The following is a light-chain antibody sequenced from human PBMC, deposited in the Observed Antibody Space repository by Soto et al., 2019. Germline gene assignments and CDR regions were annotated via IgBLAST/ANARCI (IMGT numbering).Light chain of an antibody. CDR1: QSVDSY. CDR2: DVS. CDR3: QQRRNWPLT. V-gene: IGKV3-11*01. J-gene: IGKJ4*01. Sequence: EIVLTQSPATLSLSPGERATLSCRASQSVDSYLTWYQQKPGQAPRPLIYDVSKRATGIPVRFSGSGSGTDFTLTISSLEPEDVAIYYCQQRRNWPLTFGGGTKVEIK.